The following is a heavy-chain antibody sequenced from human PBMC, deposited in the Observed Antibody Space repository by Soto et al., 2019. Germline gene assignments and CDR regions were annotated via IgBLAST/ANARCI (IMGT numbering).Heavy chain of an antibody. D-gene: IGHD3-10*01. CDR2: ISAYNGNT. CDR3: ARGRGFPPTLILYGMDV. J-gene: IGHJ6*02. V-gene: IGHV1-18*01. CDR1: GYTFTSYG. Sequence: ASVKVSCKASGYTFTSYGISWVRQAPGQGLEWMGWISAYNGNTNYAQKLQGRVTVTTDTSTSTAYMELRSLRSDDTAVYYCARGRGFPPTLILYGMDVWGQGTTVTVSS.